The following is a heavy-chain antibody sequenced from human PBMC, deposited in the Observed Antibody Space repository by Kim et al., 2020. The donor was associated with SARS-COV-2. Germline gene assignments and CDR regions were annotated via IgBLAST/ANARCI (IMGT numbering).Heavy chain of an antibody. Sequence: SQKFQGRVTSTRDTSASTAYMELSSLRSEDTAVYYCARDPVMDSLGAFDIWGQGTMVTVSS. D-gene: IGHD3-16*01. CDR3: ARDPVMDSLGAFDI. V-gene: IGHV1-3*01. J-gene: IGHJ3*02.